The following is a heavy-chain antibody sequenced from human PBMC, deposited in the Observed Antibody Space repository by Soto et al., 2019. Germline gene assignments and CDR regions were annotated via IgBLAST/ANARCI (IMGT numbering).Heavy chain of an antibody. CDR2: INAGNGNT. CDR1: GYTFTSYD. Sequence: ASVKVSCKASGYTFTSYDINWVRQATGQGLEWMGWINAGNGNTKYSQKFQGRVTITRDTSASTAYMELSSLRSEDTAVYYCARDPQDWALPIQYYFDYWGQGTLVTGSS. CDR3: ARDPQDWALPIQYYFDY. J-gene: IGHJ4*02. D-gene: IGHD3-9*01. V-gene: IGHV1-3*01.